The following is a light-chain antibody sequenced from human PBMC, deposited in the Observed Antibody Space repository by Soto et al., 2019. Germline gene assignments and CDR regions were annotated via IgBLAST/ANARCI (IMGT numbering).Light chain of an antibody. CDR1: SSDVGGYNY. CDR3: SSYTSSSTLWM. Sequence: QSVLTQPASVSGSPGQSITISCTGTSSDVGGYNYVSWYQQHPGKAPKLMIYDVSNRPSGVSNRFSGSKSGNTASLTISGLQAEDEADYYCSSYTSSSTLWMFGGGTKLTVL. J-gene: IGLJ3*02. V-gene: IGLV2-14*01. CDR2: DVS.